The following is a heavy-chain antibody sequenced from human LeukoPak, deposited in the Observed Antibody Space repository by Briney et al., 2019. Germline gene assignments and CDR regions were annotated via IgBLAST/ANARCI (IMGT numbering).Heavy chain of an antibody. Sequence: PGGSLRLPCAASGFTFSSYSMNWVRQAPGKGLEWVSPISSSSSYIYYADSVKGRFTISRDNAKNSLYLQMNSLRAEDTAVYYCARVLSSIVVVTADYGMDVWGQGTTVTVSS. CDR1: GFTFSSYS. D-gene: IGHD3-22*01. J-gene: IGHJ6*02. CDR3: ARVLSSIVVVTADYGMDV. CDR2: ISSSSSYI. V-gene: IGHV3-21*04.